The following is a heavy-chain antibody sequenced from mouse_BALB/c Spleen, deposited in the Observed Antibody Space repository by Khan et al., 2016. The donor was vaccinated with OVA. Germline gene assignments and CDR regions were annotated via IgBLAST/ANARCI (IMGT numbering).Heavy chain of an antibody. J-gene: IGHJ2*01. CDR3: AREEALYYFDY. Sequence: QVQLKESGAELVRPGASVKLSCKTSGYIFTSYCIHWVKQRSGQGLEWIARIYPGTDNTYYNEKLKDKATLTADKSSSPAYMQLSSLKSDDSAVYCCAREEALYYFDYWGQGTTLTVS. CDR1: GYIFTSYC. V-gene: IGHV1-76*01. CDR2: IYPGTDNT. D-gene: IGHD3-2*02.